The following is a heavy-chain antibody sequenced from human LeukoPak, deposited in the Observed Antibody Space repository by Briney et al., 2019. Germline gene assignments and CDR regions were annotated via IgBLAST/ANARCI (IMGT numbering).Heavy chain of an antibody. Sequence: SGGSLRLSCAASGFTFSSYWMHWVRQVPGKGLVWVSRINTDGSITTYADSVKGRLTISRDNAENTLYLQLNSLRAEDTAVYFCVREGIAAAGTEFDYWGQGTLVAVSS. J-gene: IGHJ4*02. CDR2: INTDGSIT. CDR3: VREGIAAAGTEFDY. D-gene: IGHD6-13*01. V-gene: IGHV3-74*01. CDR1: GFTFSSYW.